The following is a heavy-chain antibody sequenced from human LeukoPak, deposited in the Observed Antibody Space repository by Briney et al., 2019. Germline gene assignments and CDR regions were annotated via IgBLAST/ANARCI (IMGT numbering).Heavy chain of an antibody. V-gene: IGHV4-4*07. CDR1: GGSISSYY. Sequence: SETLSLTCSVSGGSISSYYCRSIPQPAAKGLEWIGRIYTSGSTNYNPYLKSRVTMSVDTSKNQFSMMRSSVTAADTAVCYLGRDRGNYDVFDIWGQGTMVTVSS. J-gene: IGHJ3*02. D-gene: IGHD1-1*01. CDR3: GRDRGNYDVFDI. CDR2: IYTSGST.